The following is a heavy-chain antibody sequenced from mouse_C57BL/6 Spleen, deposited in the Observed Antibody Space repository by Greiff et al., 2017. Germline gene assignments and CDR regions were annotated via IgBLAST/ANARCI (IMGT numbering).Heavy chain of an antibody. J-gene: IGHJ4*01. CDR2: IDPNSGGT. D-gene: IGHD1-1*01. CDR1: GYTFTSYW. Sequence: QVQLQQPGAELVKPGASVTLSCKASGYTFTSYWMHWVKQRPGRGLEWIGRIDPNSGGTKYNEKFKSKATLTVDKPSSPAYMQLSSLTSDYSAVYYCARGIYYYGIYYAMDYWGQGTSVTVSS. V-gene: IGHV1-72*01. CDR3: ARGIYYYGIYYAMDY.